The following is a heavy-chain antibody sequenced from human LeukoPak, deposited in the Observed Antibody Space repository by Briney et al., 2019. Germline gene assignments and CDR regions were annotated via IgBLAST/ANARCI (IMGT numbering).Heavy chain of an antibody. CDR3: ARMGELERRGSFDY. Sequence: GSLRLSCAASGFTFSSYAMHWVRQAPGKGLEWVAVISYDGSSKYYADSVKGRFTISRDNSKNTLYLQMNSLRAEDTAVYYCARMGELERRGSFDYWGQGTLVTVSS. CDR1: GFTFSSYA. V-gene: IGHV3-30*04. J-gene: IGHJ4*02. D-gene: IGHD1-1*01. CDR2: ISYDGSSK.